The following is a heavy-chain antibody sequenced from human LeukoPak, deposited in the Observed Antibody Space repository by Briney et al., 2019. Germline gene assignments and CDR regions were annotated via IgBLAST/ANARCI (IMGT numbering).Heavy chain of an antibody. D-gene: IGHD3-9*01. CDR1: GFTFSNYA. CDR3: AEWGDFDILTGYYVSDF. J-gene: IGHJ4*02. Sequence: GGSLRLSCVAPGFTFSNYAMSWVRQAPGKRLEWVSAVTGSGGSTYYADSVKGRFTISRDNSRNTLFLQMNSLRAEDTAVYYCAEWGDFDILTGYYVSDFWGQGTLVTVSS. V-gene: IGHV3-23*01. CDR2: VTGSGGST.